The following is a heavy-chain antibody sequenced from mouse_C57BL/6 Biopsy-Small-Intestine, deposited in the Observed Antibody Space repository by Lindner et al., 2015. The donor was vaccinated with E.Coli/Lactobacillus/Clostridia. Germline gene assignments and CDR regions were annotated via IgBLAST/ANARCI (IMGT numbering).Heavy chain of an antibody. J-gene: IGHJ4*01. CDR3: AKHEAGLLRYTMDY. D-gene: IGHD2-3*01. V-gene: IGHV2-9*01. Sequence: VQLQESGPVLVAPSQSLSITCTVSGFSLTSYGVHWVRQPPGKGLEWLGVMWAGGSTSYNSALMSRLSISKDNSLSQVFLKMNSLQTDDTAMYYCAKHEAGLLRYTMDYWGQGTSVTVSS. CDR1: GFSLTSYG. CDR2: MWAGGST.